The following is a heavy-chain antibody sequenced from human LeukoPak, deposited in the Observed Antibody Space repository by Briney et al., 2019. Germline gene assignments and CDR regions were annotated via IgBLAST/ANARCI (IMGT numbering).Heavy chain of an antibody. CDR3: ARGCYSSSWYFRAYYYMDV. V-gene: IGHV4-34*01. CDR1: GGSFSGYY. J-gene: IGHJ6*03. D-gene: IGHD6-13*01. CDR2: INHSGST. Sequence: SETLSLTCAVYGGSFSGYYWSWIRQPPGKGLEWIGEINHSGSTNYNPSLKSRVTISVDTSKNQFSLKLSSVTAADTAVYYCARGCYSSSWYFRAYYYMDVWGKGTTVTVSS.